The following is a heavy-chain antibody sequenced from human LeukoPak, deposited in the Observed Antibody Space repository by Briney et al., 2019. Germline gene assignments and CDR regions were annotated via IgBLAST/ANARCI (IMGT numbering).Heavy chain of an antibody. V-gene: IGHV4-30-4*01. D-gene: IGHD3-16*02. CDR3: ARGRNPYYVWGTYRAYFDY. Sequence: SETLSLTCTVSGGSISSGDYYWSWIRQPPGKGLEWIGYIYHSGSTYNNPSLTSRVTISVDTSTNQFSLKLTSVTAADTAMYFCARGRNPYYVWGTYRAYFDYWGQGTLVTVSS. CDR2: IYHSGST. CDR1: GGSISSGDYY. J-gene: IGHJ4*02.